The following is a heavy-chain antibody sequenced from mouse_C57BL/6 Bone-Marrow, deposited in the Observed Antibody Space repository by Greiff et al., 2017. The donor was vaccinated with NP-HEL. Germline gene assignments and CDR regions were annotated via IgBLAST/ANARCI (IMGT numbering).Heavy chain of an antibody. CDR2: IYPGDGDT. V-gene: IGHV1-82*01. CDR3: ARSLPYFDD. CDR1: GYAFSSSW. D-gene: IGHD2-10*01. J-gene: IGHJ2*01. Sequence: QVQLQQSGPELVKPGASVKISCKASGYAFSSSWMNWVKQRPGKGLEWIGRIYPGDGDTNYNGKFKGKATLTADKSSSTAYMQLSSLTSEDSAVYFCARSLPYFDDWGQGTTLTVSS.